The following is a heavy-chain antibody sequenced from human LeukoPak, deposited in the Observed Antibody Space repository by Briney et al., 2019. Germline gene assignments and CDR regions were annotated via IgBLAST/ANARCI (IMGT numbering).Heavy chain of an antibody. CDR1: GGSISSYY. J-gene: IGHJ4*02. V-gene: IGHV4-59*01. CDR3: ARGVTTLEYFDY. Sequence: SETLSLTCTVSGGSISSYYWSWIRQPPGKGLEWIGYIYYSGSTNYNPSLKSRVTISVDTSKNQFSLKLSSVTAADTAVYYCARGVTTLEYFDYWGQGTLVTVSP. CDR2: IYYSGST. D-gene: IGHD4-17*01.